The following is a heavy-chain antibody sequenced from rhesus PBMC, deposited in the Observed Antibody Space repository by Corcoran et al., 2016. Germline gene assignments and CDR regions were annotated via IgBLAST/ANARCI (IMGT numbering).Heavy chain of an antibody. CDR3: ARDFGQDY. CDR2: IRNKAMGGTT. V-gene: IGHV3S22*01. Sequence: EVQLVESGGGLVQPGGSLRLSCAASGFTCSDSYMSWVRQALGKGQEWVGFIRNKAMGGTTEYASAVKGRFTISRDASKSIASLQMNSLKTEDTAVYYCARDFGQDYWGQGVLVTVSS. J-gene: IGHJ4*01. D-gene: IGHD3-3*01. CDR1: GFTCSDSY.